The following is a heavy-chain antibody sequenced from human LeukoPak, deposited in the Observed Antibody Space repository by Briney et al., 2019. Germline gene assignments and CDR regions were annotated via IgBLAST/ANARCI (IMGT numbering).Heavy chain of an antibody. CDR3: VRGTGY. Sequence: PGGSLRLSCSVSGFTFSTYVMHWVRQAPGKGLEYVSAISSNGDNTYYAGFVKGRFTISRDNSKNTLYLQMSSLRADDTAVYYCVRGTGYWGQGTLVTVSS. CDR1: GFTFSTYV. CDR2: ISSNGDNT. V-gene: IGHV3-64D*06. J-gene: IGHJ4*02.